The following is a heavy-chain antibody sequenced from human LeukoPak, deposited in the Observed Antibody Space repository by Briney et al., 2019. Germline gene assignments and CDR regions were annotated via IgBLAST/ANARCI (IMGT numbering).Heavy chain of an antibody. CDR3: ARSPLNWNYGVSYFEY. J-gene: IGHJ4*02. CDR2: IIPIFGTA. D-gene: IGHD1-7*01. V-gene: IGHV1-69*13. Sequence: SVKVSCKASGGTFISYAISWVRQAPGQGLEWMGGIIPIFGTANYAQKFQGRVTITADESTSTAYMELSSLRSEDTAVYYCARSPLNWNYGVSYFEYWGQGTLVTVSS. CDR1: GGTFISYA.